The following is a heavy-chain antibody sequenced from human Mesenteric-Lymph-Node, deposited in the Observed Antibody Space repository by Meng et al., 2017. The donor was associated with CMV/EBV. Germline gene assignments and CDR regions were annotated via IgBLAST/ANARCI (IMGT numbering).Heavy chain of an antibody. CDR1: GFTFDEYT. V-gene: IGHV3-43*01. CDR3: AKEALARNFDY. J-gene: IGHJ4*02. D-gene: IGHD6-19*01. CDR2: ITWDGSST. Sequence: ETLSLTCAASGFTFDEYTMHWVRQSPGRGLEWVGRITWDGSSTYYADSVTGRFTISRDNSKNSLYLQMNSLRIEDTALYFCAKEALARNFDYWGLGTPVTVSS.